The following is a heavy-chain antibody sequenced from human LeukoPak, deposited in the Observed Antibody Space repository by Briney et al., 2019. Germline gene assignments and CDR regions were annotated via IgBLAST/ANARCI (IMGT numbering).Heavy chain of an antibody. J-gene: IGHJ4*02. V-gene: IGHV3-23*01. CDR2: ISGSGGST. CDR1: GFTFSSYA. Sequence: GGSLRLSCAASGFTFSSYAMSWVRQAPGKGLEWVSAISGSGGSTYYADSVKGRFTISRDNSKNTRYLQMNSLRAEDTAVYYCAKGRYYYDSSGYNNWGQGTLVTVSS. D-gene: IGHD3-22*01. CDR3: AKGRYYYDSSGYNN.